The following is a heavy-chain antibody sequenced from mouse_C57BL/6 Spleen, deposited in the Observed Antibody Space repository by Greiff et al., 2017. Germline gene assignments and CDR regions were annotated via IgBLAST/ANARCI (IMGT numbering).Heavy chain of an antibody. CDR2: IWTGGGT. CDR3: ARIYYGNFYAMDY. Sequence: VQVVESGPGLVAPSQSLSITCTVSGFSLTSYAISWVRQPPGKGLEWLGVIWTGGGTNYNSALKSRLSISKDNSKSQVFLKMNSLQTDDTARYYCARIYYGNFYAMDYWGQGTSVTVSS. V-gene: IGHV2-9-1*01. D-gene: IGHD2-1*01. J-gene: IGHJ4*01. CDR1: GFSLTSYA.